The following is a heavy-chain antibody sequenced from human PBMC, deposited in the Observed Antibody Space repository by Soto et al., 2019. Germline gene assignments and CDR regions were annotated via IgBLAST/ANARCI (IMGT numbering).Heavy chain of an antibody. D-gene: IGHD1-1*01. V-gene: IGHV3-74*01. Sequence: GGSLRLSCAASGFIYRNYGMHWVRQAPGKGLIWVSCINNEGSTTGYADSVKGRFTISRDNAKNTVDLQMDRLRVEDTAVYFCARDKKNAQLDFWGQGTLVTVSS. CDR2: INNEGSTT. CDR3: ARDKKNAQLDF. J-gene: IGHJ4*02. CDR1: GFIYRNYG.